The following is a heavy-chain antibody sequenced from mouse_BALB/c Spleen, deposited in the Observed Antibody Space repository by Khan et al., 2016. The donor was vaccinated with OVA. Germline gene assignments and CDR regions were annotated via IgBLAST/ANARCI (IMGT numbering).Heavy chain of an antibody. J-gene: IGHJ3*01. CDR2: VSTGGSYT. CDR1: GFTFSTYD. V-gene: IGHV5-6*01. Sequence: EVELVESGGDLVKPGGSLKLSCAVSGFTFSTYDMSWVRQTPDKRLEWVATVSTGGSYTYYPDSVKGRFTISRDNAKNTLYLQMSGLKSEDTAMFYCTRLAYYYDSEGFAYWGQGTLVTVSA. D-gene: IGHD1-1*01. CDR3: TRLAYYYDSEGFAY.